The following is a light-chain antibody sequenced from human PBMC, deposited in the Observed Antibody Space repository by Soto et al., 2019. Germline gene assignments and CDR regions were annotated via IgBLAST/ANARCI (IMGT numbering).Light chain of an antibody. J-gene: IGLJ3*02. CDR2: LNSDGSH. CDR1: RGHSSYA. CDR3: QTWGTGMEV. Sequence: QSVLTQSPSASASLGASVKLTCTLSRGHSSYAIAWHQQQPEKGPRYLMKLNSDGSHSKGDGIPDRFSGSSSGAERYLTISSLQSEDEADYDCQTWGTGMEVFGGGTQLTV. V-gene: IGLV4-69*01.